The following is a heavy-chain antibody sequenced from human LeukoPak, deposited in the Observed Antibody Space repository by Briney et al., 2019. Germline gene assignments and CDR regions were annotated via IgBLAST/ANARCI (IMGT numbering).Heavy chain of an antibody. J-gene: IGHJ4*02. V-gene: IGHV6-1*01. CDR2: TYYRSKWYD. D-gene: IGHD1-26*01. CDR3: ARAPSGSYRYFEY. Sequence: SQTLSLACAISGDSVSSNSAIWSWIRQSPSRGLEWLGRTYYRSKWYDDYAVSVKSRITINPDTSKNQFSLQLNSVTPEDTAVYYCARAPSGSYRYFEYWGQGTLVTVSS. CDR1: GDSVSSNSAI.